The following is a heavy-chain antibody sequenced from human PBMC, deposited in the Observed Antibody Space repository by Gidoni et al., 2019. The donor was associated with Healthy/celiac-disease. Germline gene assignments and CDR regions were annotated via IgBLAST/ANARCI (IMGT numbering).Heavy chain of an antibody. J-gene: IGHJ4*02. CDR3: TTGDLLR. Sequence: EVQLVESGGGLVKPGGSLRLSCAASGFTFSSAWMSWVRQAPGKGPEWVGRLKSKTDGETTDFAAPVKGRFTISRDDSKNTLYLQMNSLKTEDTGVYYCTTGDLLRGGQGTLVTVSS. CDR1: GFTFSSAW. CDR2: LKSKTDGETT. D-gene: IGHD3-3*01. V-gene: IGHV3-15*01.